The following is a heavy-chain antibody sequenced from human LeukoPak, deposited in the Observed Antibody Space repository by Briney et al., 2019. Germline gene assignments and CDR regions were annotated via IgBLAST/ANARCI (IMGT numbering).Heavy chain of an antibody. CDR3: LVVLMVCRVPLDY. CDR2: IYSGGST. V-gene: IGHV3-53*01. J-gene: IGHJ4*02. D-gene: IGHD2-8*01. CDR1: GFTVSSNY. Sequence: GGSLRLSCAASGFTVSSNYMSWVRQAPGKGLPRVSVIYSGGSTYYADSVNGRFTISRDNSKNTLYLQMNSLRAEDTVVYYCLVVLMVCRVPLDYWGQGTLVSVSS.